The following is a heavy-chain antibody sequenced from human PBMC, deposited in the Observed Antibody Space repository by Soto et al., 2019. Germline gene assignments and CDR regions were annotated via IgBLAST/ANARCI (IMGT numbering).Heavy chain of an antibody. CDR3: ARDLWGYCGADCYPLDV. CDR2: MYNTGST. CDR1: GGSISSYY. Sequence: SETLSLTCTVSGGSISSYYWSWIRQPPGKGLEWIGYMYNTGSTIYNPSLKSRVTISVDTSKNQFSLRLNSVTAADTAVYYCARDLWGYCGADCYPLDVCGQGTTVIVSS. J-gene: IGHJ6*02. D-gene: IGHD2-21*02. V-gene: IGHV4-59*01.